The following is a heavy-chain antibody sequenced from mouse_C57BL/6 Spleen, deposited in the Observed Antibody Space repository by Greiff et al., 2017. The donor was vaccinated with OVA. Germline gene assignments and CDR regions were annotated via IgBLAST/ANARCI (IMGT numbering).Heavy chain of an antibody. CDR3: ARKDYGSSAWFAY. D-gene: IGHD1-1*01. J-gene: IGHJ3*01. Sequence: DVQLVESGGGLVKPGGSLKLSCAASGFTFSSYTMSWVRQTPEKRLEWVATISGGGGNTYYPDSVKGRFTISRDNAKNTLYLQMSSLRSEDTALYYCARKDYGSSAWFAYWGQGTLVTVSA. CDR2: ISGGGGNT. CDR1: GFTFSSYT. V-gene: IGHV5-9*01.